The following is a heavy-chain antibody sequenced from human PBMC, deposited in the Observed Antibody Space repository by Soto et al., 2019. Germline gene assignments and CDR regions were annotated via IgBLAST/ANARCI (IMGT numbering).Heavy chain of an antibody. V-gene: IGHV1-69*08. CDR3: ARDKMMVRGVSYGMDV. Sequence: QVQLVQSGAEVKKPGSSVKVSCKASGGTFSSYTISWVRQAPGQGLEWMGRIIPILGIANYAQKFQGRVTITADKSTSTSYMELSSLRSEDTAVYYCARDKMMVRGVSYGMDVWGQGTTVTVSS. CDR1: GGTFSSYT. CDR2: IIPILGIA. J-gene: IGHJ6*02. D-gene: IGHD3-10*01.